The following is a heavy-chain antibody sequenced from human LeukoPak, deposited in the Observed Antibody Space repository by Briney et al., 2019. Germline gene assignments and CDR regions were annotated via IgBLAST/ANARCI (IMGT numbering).Heavy chain of an antibody. CDR2: INYSGST. CDR1: GGSISSGVYY. J-gene: IGHJ5*02. Sequence: PSGALSLTCTVPGGSISSGVYYRSWIRHQPGKGVEWIGYINYSGSTYYNPSFRTRVTIPVETSKNQFYMKMSSVTAADTAVYYCARDSRECGYLNGFDPWGQGTLVTVSS. CDR3: ARDSRECGYLNGFDP. D-gene: IGHD3-22*01. V-gene: IGHV4-31*03.